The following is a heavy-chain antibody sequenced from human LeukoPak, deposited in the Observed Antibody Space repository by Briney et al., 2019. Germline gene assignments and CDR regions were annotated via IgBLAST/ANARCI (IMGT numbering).Heavy chain of an antibody. J-gene: IGHJ4*02. Sequence: GGSLRLSCAASGFSFSSYWMHWVRQAPGKGLVWVSRIKGDGSYITYADSVKGRFTISRDNSKNTLYLQMNSLRAEDTAVYYCAKGSLSGGSSYSAGDYWGQGTLVTVSS. CDR2: IKGDGSYI. CDR1: GFSFSSYW. CDR3: AKGSLSGGSSYSAGDY. V-gene: IGHV3-74*01. D-gene: IGHD2-15*01.